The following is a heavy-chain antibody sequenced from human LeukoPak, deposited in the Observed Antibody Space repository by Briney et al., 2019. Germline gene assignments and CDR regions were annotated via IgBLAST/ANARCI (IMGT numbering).Heavy chain of an antibody. CDR2: INSDGSST. J-gene: IGHJ2*01. CDR1: GFTFSSYC. CDR3: ARADRPNWYFDL. V-gene: IGHV3-74*01. Sequence: GGSLRLSCTASGFTFSSYCMHWVRQAPGKGLVWVSRINSDGSSTSYADSVKGRFTISRDNAKNTLYLQMNSLRAEDTAMYYCARADRPNWYFDLWGRGTLVTVSS.